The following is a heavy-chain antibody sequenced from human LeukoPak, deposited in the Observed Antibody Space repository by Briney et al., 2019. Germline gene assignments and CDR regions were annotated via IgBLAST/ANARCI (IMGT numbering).Heavy chain of an antibody. Sequence: GGSLRLSCAASGFTFSSYSMNWVRQAPGKGLEWVSSISTSSSYIYYADSVKGRFTISRDNAKNSLYLQLNSLRAEDTAVYYCSNYYDSSGLRYWGQGTLVTVSS. CDR2: ISTSSSYI. CDR3: SNYYDSSGLRY. J-gene: IGHJ4*02. V-gene: IGHV3-21*01. CDR1: GFTFSSYS. D-gene: IGHD3-22*01.